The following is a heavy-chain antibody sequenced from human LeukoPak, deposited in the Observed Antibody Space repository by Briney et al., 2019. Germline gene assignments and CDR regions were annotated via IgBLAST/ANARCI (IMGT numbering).Heavy chain of an antibody. CDR2: INPSGGST. CDR3: ARVSRHIVVVTATEHFDY. V-gene: IGHV1-46*01. D-gene: IGHD2-21*02. Sequence: ASVTVSCKASGYTFTSYYMHWVRQAPGQGLEWMGIINPSGGSTSYAQKLQGRVTMTRDTSTSTVYMELSSLRSEDTAVYYCARVSRHIVVVTATEHFDYWGQGTLVTVSS. J-gene: IGHJ4*02. CDR1: GYTFTSYY.